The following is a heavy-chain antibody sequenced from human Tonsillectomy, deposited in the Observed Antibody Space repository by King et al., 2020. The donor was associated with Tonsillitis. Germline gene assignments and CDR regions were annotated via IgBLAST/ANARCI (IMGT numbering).Heavy chain of an antibody. CDR3: AKEGAVAVKRGEPSYSSGMDV. J-gene: IGHJ6*02. CDR2: ISYDGSNK. Sequence: VQLVQSGGGVVQPGKSLRLSCAASGFTFNNYGIHWVRQAPGRGLEWVAVISYDGSNKYYTQSVNGRFTISRDNSKRTVYLQMSSLRDDDTAVYYCAKEGAVAVKRGEPSYSSGMDVWGQGTTVTVSS. V-gene: IGHV3-33*05. D-gene: IGHD6-19*01. CDR1: GFTFNNYG.